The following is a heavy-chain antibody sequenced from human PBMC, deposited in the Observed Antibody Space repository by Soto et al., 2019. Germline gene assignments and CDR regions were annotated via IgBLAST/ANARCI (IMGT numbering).Heavy chain of an antibody. CDR3: ARETTTVTRDYFYNGMDV. V-gene: IGHV1-69*01. Sequence: QVRLVQSGAEVKKPGSSVKVSCKASGGTFTSFAISWVRQAPGKGLEWMGEFIPLFGTTNYAQKFQGRVTITADESTTTDYMELSSLKSEDSAMYYCARETTTVTRDYFYNGMDVWGQGTTDTV. J-gene: IGHJ6*02. CDR1: GGTFTSFA. D-gene: IGHD4-17*01. CDR2: FIPLFGTT.